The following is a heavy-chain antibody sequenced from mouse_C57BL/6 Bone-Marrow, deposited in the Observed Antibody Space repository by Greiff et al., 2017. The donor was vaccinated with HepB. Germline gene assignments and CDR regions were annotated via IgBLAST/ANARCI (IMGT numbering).Heavy chain of an antibody. CDR3: ASRDDSYYLHWYFDV. V-gene: IGHV1-81*01. J-gene: IGHJ1*03. Sequence: QVQLQQSGAELARPGASVKLSCKASGYTFTSYGISWVKQRTGQGLEWIGEIYPRSGNTYYNEKFKGKATLTADISSSTAYMELRSLPSEDSAVDFCASRDDSYYLHWYFDVWGTGTAVTVS. CDR1: GYTFTSYG. D-gene: IGHD2-3*01. CDR2: IYPRSGNT.